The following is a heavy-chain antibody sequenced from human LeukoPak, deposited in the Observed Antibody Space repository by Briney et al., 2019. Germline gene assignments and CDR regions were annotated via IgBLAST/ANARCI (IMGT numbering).Heavy chain of an antibody. CDR3: ARDSSGWSKNY. D-gene: IGHD6-19*01. J-gene: IGHJ4*02. CDR1: GFTFAIHA. V-gene: IGHV3-23*01. Sequence: GSLRLSCAASGFTFAIHAMTWVRQAPGKGLQWVSAISGSGGSTYYGDSVKGRFTISRDNSKNMMYLQMNSLRVEDTAVYYCARDSSGWSKNYWGQGTLVTVSS. CDR2: ISGSGGST.